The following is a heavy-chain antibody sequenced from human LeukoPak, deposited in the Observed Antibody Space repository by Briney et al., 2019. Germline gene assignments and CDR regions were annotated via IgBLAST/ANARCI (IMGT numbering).Heavy chain of an antibody. CDR3: ARGNLYGDYPY. J-gene: IGHJ4*02. CDR2: INSDGSST. Sequence: GGSLRLSCAASGFTFSSYWMRWVRQAPGKGLVWVSRINSDGSSTSYADSVKGRFTISRDNAKNTLYLQMNSLRAEDTAVYYCARGNLYGDYPYWGQGTLVTVSS. D-gene: IGHD4-17*01. V-gene: IGHV3-74*01. CDR1: GFTFSSYW.